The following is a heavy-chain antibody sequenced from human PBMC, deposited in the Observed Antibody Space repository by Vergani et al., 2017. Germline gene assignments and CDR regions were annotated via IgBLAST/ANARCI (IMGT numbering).Heavy chain of an antibody. J-gene: IGHJ6*03. Sequence: EVQLVESGGGLVKPGGSLRLSCAASGFTFSSYSMNWVRPAPGKGLEWVSSISSSSSYIYYADSVKGRFTISSDNAKKSLYLQMNSPRAEDTAVYYCARGPTVKAPGYYMDVWGKGTTVTVSS. V-gene: IGHV3-21*01. CDR2: ISSSSSYI. D-gene: IGHD4-11*01. CDR1: GFTFSSYS. CDR3: ARGPTVKAPGYYMDV.